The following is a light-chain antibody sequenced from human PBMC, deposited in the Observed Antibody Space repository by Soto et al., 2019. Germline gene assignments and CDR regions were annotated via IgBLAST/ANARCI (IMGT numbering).Light chain of an antibody. Sequence: EIVLTQSPGTLSLSPGERATLSCRASQSVSSSYLAWYQQKPGQAPRLLIYGASSRATGIPDRFSGSGSGTDFTLTMSRLEPEDLAVYYGQQYGSSPPYTFGQGTKLEI. CDR3: QQYGSSPPYT. V-gene: IGKV3-20*01. J-gene: IGKJ2*01. CDR2: GAS. CDR1: QSVSSSY.